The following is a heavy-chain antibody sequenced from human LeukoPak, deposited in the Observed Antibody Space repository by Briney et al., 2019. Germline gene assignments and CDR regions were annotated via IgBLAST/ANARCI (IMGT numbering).Heavy chain of an antibody. Sequence: SETLSLTCTVSGGSISSYYWSWIRQPPGKGLEWIGYIYYSGSTNYNPSLKSRVTISVDTSKNQFSLKLSSVTAADTAVYYCARRTFDRTGYSSKDAFDIWGQGTMVTVSS. CDR3: ARRTFDRTGYSSKDAFDI. CDR1: GGSISSYY. D-gene: IGHD3-22*01. J-gene: IGHJ3*02. CDR2: IYYSGST. V-gene: IGHV4-59*01.